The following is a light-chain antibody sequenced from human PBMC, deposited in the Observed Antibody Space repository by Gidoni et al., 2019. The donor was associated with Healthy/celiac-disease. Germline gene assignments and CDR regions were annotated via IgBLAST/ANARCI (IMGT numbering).Light chain of an antibody. V-gene: IGLV3-21*04. CDR1: NIGSKS. J-gene: IGLJ2*01. CDR2: YVS. CDR3: QVWDSSSDPVV. Sequence: SYVLTQPPSVSVAPGKTARITCGGNNIGSKSGHWYQQKQGQAPVLVIYYVSDRPSGIPERFSGSNSGNTATLTISRVEAWDEADYYCQVWDSSSDPVVFGGGTKLTVL.